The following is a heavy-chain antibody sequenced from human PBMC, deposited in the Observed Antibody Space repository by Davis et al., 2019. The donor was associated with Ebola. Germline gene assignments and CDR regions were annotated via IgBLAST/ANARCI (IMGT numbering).Heavy chain of an antibody. Sequence: GESLKISCAASGFTFSSYAMHWVRQTPGKGLEWVAVISYDGSNKYYADSVKGRFTISRDNSKNTLYLQMDGLRAEDTAVYYCAKERSQWIQLWLLHYWGQGTLVTVSS. D-gene: IGHD5-18*01. CDR1: GFTFSSYA. V-gene: IGHV3-30-3*01. CDR3: AKERSQWIQLWLLHY. J-gene: IGHJ4*02. CDR2: ISYDGSNK.